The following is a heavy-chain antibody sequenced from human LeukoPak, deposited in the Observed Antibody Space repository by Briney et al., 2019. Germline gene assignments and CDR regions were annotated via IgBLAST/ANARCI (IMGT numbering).Heavy chain of an antibody. V-gene: IGHV4-34*01. CDR3: ARSGYCSSTSCYAGKVDY. CDR1: GGSFSGYY. J-gene: IGHJ4*02. Sequence: SETLSLTCAVYGGSFSGYYWSWIRQPPGKGLEWIGEINHSGSTNYNPSLKGRVTISVDTSKNQFSLKLSSVTAADTAVYYCARSGYCSSTSCYAGKVDYWGQGTLVTVSS. CDR2: INHSGST. D-gene: IGHD2-2*03.